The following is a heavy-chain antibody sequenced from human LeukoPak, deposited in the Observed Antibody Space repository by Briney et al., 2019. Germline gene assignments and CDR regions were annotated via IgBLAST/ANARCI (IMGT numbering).Heavy chain of an antibody. CDR1: GFTFSSYA. D-gene: IGHD3-10*01. Sequence: GGSLRLSCAASGFTFSSYAMSWVRQAPGKGLEWVSAISGSGGSTYYADSVKGRFTISRDNSKNTVSLQMLSLTVEDTATYYCAKDDGWLHYYHWGQGTLVTVSS. CDR3: AKDDGWLHYYH. J-gene: IGHJ4*02. V-gene: IGHV3-23*01. CDR2: ISGSGGST.